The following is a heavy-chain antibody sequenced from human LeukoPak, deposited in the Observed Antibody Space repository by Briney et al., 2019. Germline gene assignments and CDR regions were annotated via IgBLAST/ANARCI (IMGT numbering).Heavy chain of an antibody. CDR3: ARSVPDYTRFDF. D-gene: IGHD4-11*01. J-gene: IGHJ4*02. CDR2: FKTNYNQV. Sequence: GSLRLSCVASGFTFSDYAMNWVRQAPGKGLEWVSTFKTNYNQVYYAESVGGRFTISTDNSENTAYLQMNSLRVEDTALYYCARSVPDYTRFDFWGQGALVTVSS. CDR1: GFTFSDYA. V-gene: IGHV3-23*05.